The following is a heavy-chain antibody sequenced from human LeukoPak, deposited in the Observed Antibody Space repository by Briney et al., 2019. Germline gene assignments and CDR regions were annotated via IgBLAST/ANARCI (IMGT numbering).Heavy chain of an antibody. CDR1: GFTFSSYE. Sequence: GGSLRLSCAASGFTFSSYEMHWVRQAPGKGLEWVSYISSSGSTIYYADSVRGRFTISRDNAKNSLYLQMNSLRAEDTAVYYCARDYGGSSPFDYWGQGTLVTVSS. V-gene: IGHV3-48*03. J-gene: IGHJ4*02. D-gene: IGHD4-23*01. CDR2: ISSSGSTI. CDR3: ARDYGGSSPFDY.